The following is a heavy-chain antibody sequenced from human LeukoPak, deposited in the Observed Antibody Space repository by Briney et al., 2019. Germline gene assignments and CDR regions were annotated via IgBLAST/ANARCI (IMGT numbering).Heavy chain of an antibody. CDR2: IKQDGSEK. V-gene: IGHV3-7*01. J-gene: IGHJ6*02. Sequence: PGGSLRLSCAASGFTFSSYWMSWVRQAPVKGLEWVANIKQDGSEKYYVDSVKGRFTISRDNAKNSLYLQMNSLRAEDTAVYYCASPKYGNFYYYGMDVWGQGTTVTVSS. CDR3: ASPKYGNFYYYGMDV. D-gene: IGHD1-26*01. CDR1: GFTFSSYW.